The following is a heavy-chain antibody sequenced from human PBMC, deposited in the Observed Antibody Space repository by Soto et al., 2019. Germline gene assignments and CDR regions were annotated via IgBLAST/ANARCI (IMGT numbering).Heavy chain of an antibody. Sequence: SETLSLTCTVSGGSVSSGSYYWSWIRQPPGKGLEWIGYIDYSGSTNYNPSLKSRVTIPVDTSKNQFSLKLSSVIAAATAVYSCARDGTFESGCYYEYLFDPWGQGTLVTVSS. V-gene: IGHV4-61*01. CDR3: ARDGTFESGCYYEYLFDP. CDR1: GGSVSSGSYY. J-gene: IGHJ5*02. CDR2: IDYSGST. D-gene: IGHD1-26*01.